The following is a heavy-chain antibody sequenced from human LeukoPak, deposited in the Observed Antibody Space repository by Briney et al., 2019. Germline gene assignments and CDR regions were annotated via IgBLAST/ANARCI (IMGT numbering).Heavy chain of an antibody. D-gene: IGHD6-13*01. J-gene: IGHJ6*03. CDR3: ARGPQLVGYYYIDV. V-gene: IGHV4-39*01. Sequence: PSETLSLTCTVSGGSISSSSYYWGWIRQPPGKGLEWIGSIYYSGSTYYNPSLKSRVTISVDTSKNQFSLKLSSVTAADTAVYYCARGPQLVGYYYIDVWGKGTTVTVSS. CDR1: GGSISSSSYY. CDR2: IYYSGST.